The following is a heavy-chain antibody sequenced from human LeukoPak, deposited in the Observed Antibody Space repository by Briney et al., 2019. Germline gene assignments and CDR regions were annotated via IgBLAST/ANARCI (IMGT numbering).Heavy chain of an antibody. D-gene: IGHD3-22*01. Sequence: DPGGSLRLSCAASGFTFDDYAMHWVRQAPGKGLEWVSGISWNSGSIGYADSVKGRFTISRDNAKNSLYLQMNSLRAEDTAVYYCARAQVVILYYFDYWGQGTLVTVSS. CDR1: GFTFDDYA. V-gene: IGHV3-9*01. CDR2: ISWNSGSI. J-gene: IGHJ4*02. CDR3: ARAQVVILYYFDY.